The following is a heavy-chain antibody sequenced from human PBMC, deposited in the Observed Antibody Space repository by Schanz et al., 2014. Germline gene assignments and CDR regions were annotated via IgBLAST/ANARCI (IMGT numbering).Heavy chain of an antibody. CDR1: GYSFSAHY. V-gene: IGHV1-46*03. CDR3: ARGSPENKIQGELDD. J-gene: IGHJ4*02. D-gene: IGHD3-16*01. Sequence: QVQLVQSGGEMKKPGASVKVSCKAPGYSFSAHYLHWVRQAPGQGLEWMVIINPIGGSTTYAQKFRGAVTLTTDTSTDTAYLELTSLRSEDTAVDYCARGSPENKIQGELDDWGRGTLVTVSS. CDR2: INPIGGST.